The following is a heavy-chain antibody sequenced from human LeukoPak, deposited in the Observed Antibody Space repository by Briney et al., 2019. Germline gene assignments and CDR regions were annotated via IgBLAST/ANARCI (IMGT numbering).Heavy chain of an antibody. CDR1: GGSFSGYY. V-gene: IGHV4-34*01. CDR3: ARGQSGSHYNWFDP. D-gene: IGHD1-26*01. CDR2: INHSGST. J-gene: IGHJ5*02. Sequence: SETPSLTCAVYGGSFSGYYWSWIRQPPGKGLEWIGEINHSGSTNYNPSLKSRVTISVDTSKNQFSLKLSSVTAADTAVYYCARGQSGSHYNWFDPWGQGTLVTVSS.